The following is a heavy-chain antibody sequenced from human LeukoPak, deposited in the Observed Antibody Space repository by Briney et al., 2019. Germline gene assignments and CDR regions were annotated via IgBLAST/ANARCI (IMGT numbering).Heavy chain of an antibody. CDR3: ARAVPGWSYFDY. D-gene: IGHD6-19*01. CDR1: GGSISSGGYF. V-gene: IGHV4-31*03. CDR2: IYYSWST. J-gene: IGHJ4*02. Sequence: PSETLSLTCTVSGGSISSGGYFWSWIRQHPGKGLEWIRYIYYSWSTYYNPSLKSRVTISLDTSKNQFSLSMSSVTAADTAVYYCARAVPGWSYFDYWGQGTLVTVSS.